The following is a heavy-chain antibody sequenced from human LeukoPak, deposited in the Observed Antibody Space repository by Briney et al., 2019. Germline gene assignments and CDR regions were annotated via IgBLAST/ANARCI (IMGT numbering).Heavy chain of an antibody. Sequence: QAGGSLRLSCAASGFTFSSYAMSWVRQAPGKGLEWVSAISGSGGSTYYADSVKGRFTISRDNSKNTLYLQMNSLRAEDTAVYYCAKRDIVVVPAAGNFDYWGQGTLVTVSS. CDR2: ISGSGGST. V-gene: IGHV3-23*01. CDR1: GFTFSSYA. D-gene: IGHD2-2*01. CDR3: AKRDIVVVPAAGNFDY. J-gene: IGHJ4*02.